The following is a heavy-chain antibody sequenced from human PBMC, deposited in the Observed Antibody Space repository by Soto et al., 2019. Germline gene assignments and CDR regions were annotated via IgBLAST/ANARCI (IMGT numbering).Heavy chain of an antibody. CDR2: IYSGGST. J-gene: IGHJ4*02. V-gene: IGHV3-66*01. D-gene: IGHD3-10*01. CDR3: AGTSSLDY. CDR1: GFTVSSNY. Sequence: EVQLVESGGGLVQPGGSLRLSCAASGFTVSSNYMTWVRQAPGKGLEWVSLIYSGGSTYYADSVKGRFTISRDNSKNTLYLQMNRLRAEATAVYYCAGTSSLDYWGQGTLVTVSS.